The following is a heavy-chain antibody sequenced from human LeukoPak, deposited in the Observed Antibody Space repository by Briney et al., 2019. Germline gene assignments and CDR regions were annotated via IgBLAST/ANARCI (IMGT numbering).Heavy chain of an antibody. V-gene: IGHV1-8*03. CDR2: MNPNSGNT. CDR3: ARMNKSPLTIFGVVIIQGTWFDP. CDR1: GYTFTSYD. Sequence: ASVKDSCKASGYTFTSYDINWVRQAPGQGLEWMGWMNPNSGNTGYAQKFQGRVTITRNTSISTAYMELSSLRSEDTAVYYCARMNKSPLTIFGVVIIQGTWFDPWGQGTLVTVSS. D-gene: IGHD3-3*01. J-gene: IGHJ5*02.